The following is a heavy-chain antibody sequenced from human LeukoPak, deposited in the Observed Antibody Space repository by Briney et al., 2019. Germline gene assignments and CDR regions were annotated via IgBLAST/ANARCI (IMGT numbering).Heavy chain of an antibody. CDR3: ARFRQQLDYFDY. J-gene: IGHJ4*02. D-gene: IGHD6-13*01. V-gene: IGHV1-18*01. CDR2: ISAYNGNT. Sequence: SVQVSCQASGYTFTSYGISWVRQAPGQGLEWMGWISAYNGNTNYAQKLQGRVTMTTDTSTSTAYMELRSLRSDDTAVYYCARFRQQLDYFDYWGQGTLVTVSS. CDR1: GYTFTSYG.